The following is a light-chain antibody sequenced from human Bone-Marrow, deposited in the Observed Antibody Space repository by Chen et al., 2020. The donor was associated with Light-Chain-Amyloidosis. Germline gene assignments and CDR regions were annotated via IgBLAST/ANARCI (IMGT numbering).Light chain of an antibody. J-gene: IGLJ3*02. Sequence: NFMLTQPHSVSESPGKTVLISCTGSSGSIATNYVQWYQQRPGSSPTTVIYEDDQRPSGVPDRFSGSIDRSSNSASLTSSGLKTEDEADYYCQSYQGSSQGVFGGGTKLTVL. CDR2: EDD. CDR1: SGSIATNY. V-gene: IGLV6-57*01. CDR3: QSYQGSSQGV.